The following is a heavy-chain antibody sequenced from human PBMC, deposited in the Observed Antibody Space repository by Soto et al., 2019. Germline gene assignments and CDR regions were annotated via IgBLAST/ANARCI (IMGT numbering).Heavy chain of an antibody. D-gene: IGHD2-15*01. V-gene: IGHV4-31*03. Sequence: SETLSLTCTVPGGSITTGGYYWSWIRQLPGKGLEWIGHRYYSESAYYNPSLKSRVSISLDTSKNQFSLKLSFVTAADTAMYYCARTKCSGGSCYSWSLDYWGQGTPVTVSS. J-gene: IGHJ4*02. CDR3: ARTKCSGGSCYSWSLDY. CDR1: GGSITTGGYY. CDR2: RYYSESA.